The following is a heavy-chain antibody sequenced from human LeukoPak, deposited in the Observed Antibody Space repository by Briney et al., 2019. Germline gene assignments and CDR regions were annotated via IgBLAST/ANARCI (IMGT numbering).Heavy chain of an antibody. CDR3: ARARDYGSGRANAFDI. V-gene: IGHV3-7*05. Sequence: GGSLRLSCAASGFTFSSYWMSWVRQAPGKGTEWVAYIKRDGSEKYYVDSVKGRLTISRDNAENSLYLQMNSLRAEDTAVYYCARARDYGSGRANAFDIWGQGTMVTVSS. D-gene: IGHD3-10*01. CDR1: GFTFSSYW. CDR2: IKRDGSEK. J-gene: IGHJ3*02.